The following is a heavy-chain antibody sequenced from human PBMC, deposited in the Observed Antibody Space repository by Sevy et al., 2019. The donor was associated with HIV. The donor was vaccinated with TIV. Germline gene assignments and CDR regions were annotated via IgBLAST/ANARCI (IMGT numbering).Heavy chain of an antibody. J-gene: IGHJ6*02. V-gene: IGHV1-18*01. CDR3: ARELIRGVTYGMDV. CDR1: GYTFTTYA. Sequence: ASVKVSCKASGYTFTTYAINWVRQAPGQGLEWLGWISAYSGNTHFAQKLQDRVTMTTDTSTTTAYMKLRSLRLDDTAVYYCARELIRGVTYGMDVWGQGTTVTVSS. CDR2: ISAYSGNT. D-gene: IGHD3-10*01.